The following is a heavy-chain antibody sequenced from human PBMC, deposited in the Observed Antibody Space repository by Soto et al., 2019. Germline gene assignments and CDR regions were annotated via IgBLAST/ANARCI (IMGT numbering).Heavy chain of an antibody. J-gene: IGHJ6*02. V-gene: IGHV1-58*01. CDR2: IVVGSGNT. Sequence: ASVKVSCKASGFTFTSSAVQWVRQARGQRLEWIGWIVVGSGNTNYAQKFQERVTITRDMSTSTAYMELSSLRSEDTAVYYCAALSTTMDYYYGMDVWGQGTTVTVSS. CDR1: GFTFTSSA. D-gene: IGHD4-17*01. CDR3: AALSTTMDYYYGMDV.